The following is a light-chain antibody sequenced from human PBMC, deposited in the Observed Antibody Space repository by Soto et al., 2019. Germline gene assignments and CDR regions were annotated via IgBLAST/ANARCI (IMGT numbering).Light chain of an antibody. CDR2: DAS. J-gene: IGKJ1*01. CDR1: QSVSTW. Sequence: DIQMTQSPSSLSASVGDTVTITCRASQSVSTWLAWYQQRAGKAPKLLIYDASSLENGVPSRFRGFGSGTELTLTISSLQPEDSATYYCQQYNSYSPTFGQGNKVEV. V-gene: IGKV1-5*01. CDR3: QQYNSYSPT.